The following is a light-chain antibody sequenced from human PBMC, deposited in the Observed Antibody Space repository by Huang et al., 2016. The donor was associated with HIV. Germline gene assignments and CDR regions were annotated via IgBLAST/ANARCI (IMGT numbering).Light chain of an antibody. CDR2: WAS. J-gene: IGKJ2*01. CDR3: QQYYSTPLT. Sequence: DIVMTQSPDSLAVSLGERAAINCKSSQSVLYTSNSKNYLAWYQQKQGQPPKLLIYWASTRESGVPDRFSGSGSGTDFTLIISSLQAEDVAVYYCQQYYSTPLTFGQGTKLEIK. CDR1: QSVLYTSNSKNY. V-gene: IGKV4-1*01.